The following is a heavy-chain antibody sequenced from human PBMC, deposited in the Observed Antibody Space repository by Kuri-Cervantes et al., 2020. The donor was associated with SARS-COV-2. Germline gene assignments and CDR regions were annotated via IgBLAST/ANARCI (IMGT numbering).Heavy chain of an antibody. Sequence: SETLSLTCTVSGGSISSYYWSWIRQPAGKGLEWIGRIYTSGSTNYNPSLKSRVTISVDTSKNQFSLKLSSVTAADTAVYYCARDLVVELRSFDAFDIWGQGTMVTVSS. D-gene: IGHD1-7*01. V-gene: IGHV4-4*07. CDR2: IYTSGST. CDR3: ARDLVVELRSFDAFDI. J-gene: IGHJ3*02. CDR1: GGSISSYY.